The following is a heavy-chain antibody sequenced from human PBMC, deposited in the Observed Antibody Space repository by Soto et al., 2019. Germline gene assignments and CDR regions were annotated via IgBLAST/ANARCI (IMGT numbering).Heavy chain of an antibody. CDR2: INPNSGDT. V-gene: IGHV1-2*02. D-gene: IGHD1-1*01. CDR1: GYTFTRYY. Sequence: QVQLVQSGAAVRKPGASVKVSCKPSGYTFTRYYIQWVRPAPGQGLAWMGWINPNSGDTIYAQKLQGRVSMTRDSPINTALMELSRLRSDYTAIYFWARSVTGRHHFDYWGQGALVTVSS. CDR3: ARSVTGRHHFDY. J-gene: IGHJ4*02.